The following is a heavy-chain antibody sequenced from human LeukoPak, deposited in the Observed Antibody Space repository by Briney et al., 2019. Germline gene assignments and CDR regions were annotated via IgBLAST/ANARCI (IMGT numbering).Heavy chain of an antibody. V-gene: IGHV4-39*07. CDR1: GGSISSTSYY. CDR3: AKDQYTSPQQLVGGAVNY. Sequence: SETLSLTCTVSGGSISSTSYYWGWIRQPPGKGLEWIGSIYYSGSTYYNPSLKSRVTMSVDTSKNQFSLKLSSVTAEDTAVYXCAKDQYTSPQQLVGGAVNYWGQGTLVTVSS. J-gene: IGHJ4*02. CDR2: IYYSGST. D-gene: IGHD6-13*01.